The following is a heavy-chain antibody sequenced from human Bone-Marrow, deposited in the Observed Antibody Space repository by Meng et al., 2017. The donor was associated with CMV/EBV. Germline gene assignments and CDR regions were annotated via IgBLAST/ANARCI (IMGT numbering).Heavy chain of an antibody. J-gene: IGHJ1*01. V-gene: IGHV4-39*01. CDR1: GGPISSSSYY. CDR2: IYYSGST. Sequence: SETLSLTCTVSGGPISSSSYYWGWIRQPPGKGLEWIGSIYYSGSTYYNPSLKSRVTISVDTSKNQFSLKLSSVTAADTAVYYCARTYCSSTSCYRGYFQHWGQGTLVTVSS. D-gene: IGHD2-2*02. CDR3: ARTYCSSTSCYRGYFQH.